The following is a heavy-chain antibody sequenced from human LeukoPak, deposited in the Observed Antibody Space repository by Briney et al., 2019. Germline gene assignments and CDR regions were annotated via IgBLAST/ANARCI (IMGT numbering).Heavy chain of an antibody. CDR2: VNPKTGAT. D-gene: IGHD3-10*01. Sequence: ASVKVSCKPSGYTFTDYNVYWVRQAPEQGLQWMGWVNPKTGATVYAQNFQGRVTMTRDTSIRTAYMQLGGLTSDDTAVYYCARALNMVRGVIRFWFDPWGQGTLVTVSS. J-gene: IGHJ5*02. V-gene: IGHV1-2*02. CDR1: GYTFTDYN. CDR3: ARALNMVRGVIRFWFDP.